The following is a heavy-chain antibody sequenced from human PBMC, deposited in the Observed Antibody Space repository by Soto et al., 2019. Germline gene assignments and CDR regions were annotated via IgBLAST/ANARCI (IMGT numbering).Heavy chain of an antibody. CDR2: ISYDGSNK. CDR1: NHG. CDR3: AKPQQIFGVVIPFLGGMDV. V-gene: IGHV3-30*18. J-gene: IGHJ6*02. D-gene: IGHD3-3*01. Sequence: NHGVRWILQTTGKGLEWVAVISYDGSNKYYADSVKGRFTISRDNSKNTLYLQMNSLRAEDTAVYYCAKPQQIFGVVIPFLGGMDVWGQGTTVTVSS.